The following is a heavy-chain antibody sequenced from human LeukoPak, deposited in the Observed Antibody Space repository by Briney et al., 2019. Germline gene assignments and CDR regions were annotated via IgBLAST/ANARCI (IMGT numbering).Heavy chain of an antibody. Sequence: GGSLRLSCAASGFTFSSYAIHWVRQAPGKGLEWVAVISYDGSNKYYADSVKGRFTIYRDNSKNTLYLQMNSLRAEDTAVYYCARAYAAKNWFDPWGQGTLVTVSS. J-gene: IGHJ5*02. D-gene: IGHD2-15*01. V-gene: IGHV3-30-3*01. CDR2: ISYDGSNK. CDR3: ARAYAAKNWFDP. CDR1: GFTFSSYA.